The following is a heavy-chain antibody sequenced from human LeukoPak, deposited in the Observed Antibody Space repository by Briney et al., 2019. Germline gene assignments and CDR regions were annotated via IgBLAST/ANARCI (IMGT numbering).Heavy chain of an antibody. J-gene: IGHJ4*02. CDR3: ARGRGIQLWLGTSNFDY. D-gene: IGHD5-18*01. V-gene: IGHV1-46*01. Sequence: ASVKVSCKASGYTFTSYYMHWVRQAPGQGLEWMGIINPSGGSTSYAQKFQGRVTMTRNTSISTAYMELSSLRSEDTAVYYCARGRGIQLWLGTSNFDYWGQGTLVTVSS. CDR2: INPSGGST. CDR1: GYTFTSYY.